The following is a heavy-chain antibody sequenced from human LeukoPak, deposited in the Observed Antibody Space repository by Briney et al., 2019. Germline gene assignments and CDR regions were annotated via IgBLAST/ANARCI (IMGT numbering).Heavy chain of an antibody. V-gene: IGHV3-21*01. CDR1: GFTFSSYS. CDR3: ARDPPYYDFWSDDAYYSDY. CDR2: ISSSSSYI. D-gene: IGHD3-3*01. Sequence: GGSLRLSCAASGFTFSSYSMNWVRQAPGKGLEWVSSISSSSSYIYYADSVKGRFTISRDNAKNSLYLQMNSLRAEDTAVYYCARDPPYYDFWSDDAYYSDYWGQGTLVTVSS. J-gene: IGHJ4*02.